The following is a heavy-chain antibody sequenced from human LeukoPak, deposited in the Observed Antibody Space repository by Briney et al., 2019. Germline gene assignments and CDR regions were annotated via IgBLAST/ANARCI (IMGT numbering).Heavy chain of an antibody. J-gene: IGHJ4*02. V-gene: IGHV3-23*01. CDR1: GFTFSSYA. CDR3: AKGSMMVVVTYFDY. Sequence: GGSLRLSCAASGFTFSSYAMSWVRKAPGKGLEWVSAISGSGGSTYYADSVKGRFTISRDNSKNTLYLQMNSLRAEDTAVYYCAKGSMMVVVTYFDYWGQGTLVTVSS. CDR2: ISGSGGST. D-gene: IGHD3-22*01.